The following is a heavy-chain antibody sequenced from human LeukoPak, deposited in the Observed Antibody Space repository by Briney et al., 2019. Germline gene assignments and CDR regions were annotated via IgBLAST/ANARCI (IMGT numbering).Heavy chain of an antibody. CDR1: GFTFSSYG. CDR3: AKALTTVTTPLPYYYYYGMDV. J-gene: IGHJ6*02. CDR2: ISYDGSNK. Sequence: GGSLRLSCAASGFTFSSYGMHWVRQAPGKGLEWVAVISYDGSNKYYADSVKGRFTISRGNSKNTLYLQMNSLRAEDTAVYYCAKALTTVTTPLPYYYYYGMDVWGQGTTVTVSS. D-gene: IGHD4-17*01. V-gene: IGHV3-30*18.